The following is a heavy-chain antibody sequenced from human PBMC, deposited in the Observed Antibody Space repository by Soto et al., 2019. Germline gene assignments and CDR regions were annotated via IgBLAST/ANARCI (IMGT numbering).Heavy chain of an antibody. Sequence: QVQLQESGPGLVKPSETLSLTCSVSGGSISPYYWSFIRQPPGKGLEWIGYIYYMGSTTYNPSLESRVTMSLDKSKNQFSLRLRSVTAADTAVYYCARGGVGAIFDYWGQGILVTVSS. CDR3: ARGGVGAIFDY. D-gene: IGHD1-26*01. V-gene: IGHV4-59*01. CDR2: IYYMGST. CDR1: GGSISPYY. J-gene: IGHJ4*02.